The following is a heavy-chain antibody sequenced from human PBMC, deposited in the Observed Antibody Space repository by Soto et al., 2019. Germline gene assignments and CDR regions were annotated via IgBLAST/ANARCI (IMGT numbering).Heavy chain of an antibody. V-gene: IGHV3-23*01. D-gene: IGHD3-3*01. CDR3: AKDPNYYYFWSGYYGY. CDR1: GFTFSSYA. CDR2: ISGSGSST. Sequence: GGSLRLSCAASGFTFSSYAMSWVRQAPGKGLEWVSDISGSGSSTYYADSVKGRFTISRDNSKNTLYLQMNSLRAEDTAVYYCAKDPNYYYFWSGYYGYLGKGTLVTVSS. J-gene: IGHJ4*02.